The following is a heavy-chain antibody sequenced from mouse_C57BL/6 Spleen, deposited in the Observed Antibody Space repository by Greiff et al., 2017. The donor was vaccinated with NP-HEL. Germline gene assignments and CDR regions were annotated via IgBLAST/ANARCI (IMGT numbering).Heavy chain of an antibody. CDR1: GYTFTSYW. V-gene: IGHV1-55*01. J-gene: IGHJ4*01. Sequence: VQLQQPGAELVKPGASVKMSCKASGYTFTSYWITWVKQRPGQGLEWIGDIYPGSGSTNYNEKFKSKATLTVDTSSSTAYMQLSSLTSEDSAVYYCARTYYDYEWAMDYWGQGTSDTVSS. CDR3: ARTYYDYEWAMDY. CDR2: IYPGSGST. D-gene: IGHD2-4*01.